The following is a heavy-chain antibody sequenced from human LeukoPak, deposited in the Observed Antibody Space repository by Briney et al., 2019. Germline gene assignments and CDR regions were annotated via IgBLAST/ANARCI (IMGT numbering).Heavy chain of an antibody. D-gene: IGHD3-10*01. Sequence: NPGGSLRLSCAASGFTFSSYSMNWVRQAPGKGLEWVSSISSSSSYIYYADSVKGRFTISRDNAKNSLYLQMNSLRAEDTAVYYCASSGRNMVRGVIISWSQGTLVTVSS. J-gene: IGHJ4*02. CDR2: ISSSSSYI. CDR1: GFTFSSYS. V-gene: IGHV3-21*01. CDR3: ASSGRNMVRGVIIS.